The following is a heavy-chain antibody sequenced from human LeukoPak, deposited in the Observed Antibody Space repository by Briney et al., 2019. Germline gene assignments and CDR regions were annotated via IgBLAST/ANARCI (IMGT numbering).Heavy chain of an antibody. Sequence: GGSLRLSCAASGFSFSSYLMSWVRQAPGKGLEWVATIKQDGSEKYYVDSVKGRFTISRDSAKSSLYLQMNSLRVEDTGVYYCVRGATVTTTSAFDFWGQGTMVTVSS. CDR1: GFSFSSYL. D-gene: IGHD4-17*01. CDR2: IKQDGSEK. V-gene: IGHV3-7*04. J-gene: IGHJ3*01. CDR3: VRGATVTTTSAFDF.